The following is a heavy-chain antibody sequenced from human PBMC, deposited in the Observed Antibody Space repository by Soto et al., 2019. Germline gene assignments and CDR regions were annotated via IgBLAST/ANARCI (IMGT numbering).Heavy chain of an antibody. CDR3: ARGGTSTVVPNDY. CDR2: INAGYGNT. J-gene: IGHJ4*02. V-gene: IGHV1-3*01. D-gene: IGHD1-7*01. CDR1: GYTFTTYA. Sequence: QVQLVQSGAEVKKPEASVKVSCKASGYTFTTYAVHWVRQAPGQRLEWMGWINAGYGNTKYSQKFQDRVTITRDTSASTAYMELSSLRSEDTAVYYCARGGTSTVVPNDYWGQGTLVTVSS.